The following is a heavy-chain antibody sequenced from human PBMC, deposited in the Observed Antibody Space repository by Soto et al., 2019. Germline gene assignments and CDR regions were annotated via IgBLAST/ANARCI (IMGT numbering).Heavy chain of an antibody. CDR1: GFTFSLFA. V-gene: IGHV3-23*01. J-gene: IGHJ4*02. Sequence: GGSLRLSCAASGFTFSLFAMSWVRQSLGKGLEWVSTISGSGGSTYYADAVKGRFSISRDNSMGTLYLQMKSLRVEDTAIYYCAKEVSLGSTVDLGYWGQGTLVTVSS. CDR3: AKEVSLGSTVDLGY. CDR2: ISGSGGST. D-gene: IGHD7-27*01.